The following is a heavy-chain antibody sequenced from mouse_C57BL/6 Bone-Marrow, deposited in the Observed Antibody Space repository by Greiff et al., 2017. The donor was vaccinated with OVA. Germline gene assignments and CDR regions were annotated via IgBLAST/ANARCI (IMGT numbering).Heavy chain of an antibody. J-gene: IGHJ3*01. CDR2: IWSGGST. Sequence: VQLKESGPGLVQPSQSLSITCTVSGFSLTSYGVHWVRQPPGKGLEWLGVIWSGGSTDYNAAFISRLSISKDNSKSQVFFKMNSLQADDTAIYYCAIDYGSSPAWFAYWGQGTLVTVSA. CDR1: GFSLTSYG. V-gene: IGHV2-4*01. CDR3: AIDYGSSPAWFAY. D-gene: IGHD1-1*01.